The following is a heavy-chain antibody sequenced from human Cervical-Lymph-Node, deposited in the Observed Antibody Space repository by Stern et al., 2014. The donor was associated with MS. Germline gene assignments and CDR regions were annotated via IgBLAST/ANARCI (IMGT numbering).Heavy chain of an antibody. D-gene: IGHD1-1*01. V-gene: IGHV3-53*01. CDR1: GFTVSRDY. CDR3: ARDTSSPERSDW. J-gene: IGHJ4*02. Sequence: QLVESGGGVIQPGGSLRLSCTASGFTVSRDYMTWVRQAPGKGLEWVSLITNVGSTFYTDSVKGRFTISRDDSKNTVYLHMTSLRAEDTAMYYCARDTSSPERSDWWGQGTLVTVSS. CDR2: ITNVGST.